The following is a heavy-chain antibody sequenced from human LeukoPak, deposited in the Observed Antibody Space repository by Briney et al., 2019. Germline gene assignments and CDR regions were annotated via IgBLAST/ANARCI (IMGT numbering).Heavy chain of an antibody. CDR3: ATGGFLEWLCLDY. CDR2: IIPIFGTA. J-gene: IGHJ4*02. D-gene: IGHD3-3*01. Sequence: ASVKVSCKASGGTFSSYAISWVRQAPGQGLEWMGGIIPIFGTANYAQKFQGRVTITADESTSTAYMELSSLRSEDTAVYYCATGGFLEWLCLDYWGQGTLVTVSS. V-gene: IGHV1-69*13. CDR1: GGTFSSYA.